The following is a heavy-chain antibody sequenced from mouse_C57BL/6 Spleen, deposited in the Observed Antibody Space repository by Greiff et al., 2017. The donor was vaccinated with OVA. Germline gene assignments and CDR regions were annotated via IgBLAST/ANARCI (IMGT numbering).Heavy chain of an antibody. Sequence: QVQLKQSGAELVRPGASVTLSCKASGYTFTDYEMHWVKQTPVHGLEWIGAIDPETGGTAYNQKFKGKAILTADKSSSTAYMELRSLTSEDSAVYYCPITTVVAHYFDYWGQGTTLTVSS. CDR1: GYTFTDYE. J-gene: IGHJ2*01. CDR2: IDPETGGT. D-gene: IGHD1-1*01. V-gene: IGHV1-15*01. CDR3: PITTVVAHYFDY.